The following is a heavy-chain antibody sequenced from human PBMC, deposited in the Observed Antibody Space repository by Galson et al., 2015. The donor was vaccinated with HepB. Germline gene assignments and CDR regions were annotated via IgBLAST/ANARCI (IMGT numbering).Heavy chain of an antibody. Sequence: SLRLSCAASGFTFSSYAMNWVRQAPGKGLEWVSTTNGNGGSTYYADSVKGRFTISRDNSKNTLYLQMNNLRAEDTAVYYCAKDAAMGYFDYWGQGTLVTVSS. CDR3: AKDAAMGYFDY. CDR2: TNGNGGST. J-gene: IGHJ4*02. V-gene: IGHV3-23*01. D-gene: IGHD3-16*01. CDR1: GFTFSSYA.